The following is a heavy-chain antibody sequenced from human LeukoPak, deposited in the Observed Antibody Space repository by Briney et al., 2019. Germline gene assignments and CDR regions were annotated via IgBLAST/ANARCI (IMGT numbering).Heavy chain of an antibody. CDR1: GYTFTGYY. J-gene: IGHJ4*02. V-gene: IGHV1-2*04. CDR3: ARGRPFVWFGEYDY. Sequence: GASVKVSCKASGYTFTGYYMHWVRQAPGQGLEWMGWINPNSGGTNYAQKFQGWVTMTRDTSISTAYMELSRLRSDDTAVYYCARGRPFVWFGEYDYWGQGTLVTVSS. CDR2: INPNSGGT. D-gene: IGHD3-10*01.